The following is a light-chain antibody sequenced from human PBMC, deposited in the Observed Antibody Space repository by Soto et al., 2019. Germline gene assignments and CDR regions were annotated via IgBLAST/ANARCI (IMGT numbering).Light chain of an antibody. CDR1: SSDVGGYNS. CDR2: EDN. Sequence: QSVLTQPPSASGSPGQSVTISCTGTSSDVGGYNSVSWYQQHPGRAPKLLIYEDNKRPSEVPDRFSASKTDNTASQTVYGLQAEDEADYYCTSYAGSRNLVFGGGTQLTVL. J-gene: IGLJ3*02. V-gene: IGLV2-8*01. CDR3: TSYAGSRNLV.